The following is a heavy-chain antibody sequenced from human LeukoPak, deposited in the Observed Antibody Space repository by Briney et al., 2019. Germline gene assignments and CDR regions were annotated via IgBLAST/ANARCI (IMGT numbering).Heavy chain of an antibody. CDR1: DGSISSSNYY. CDR3: ARGGVYIPSYFDP. V-gene: IGHV4-39*07. J-gene: IGHJ4*02. Sequence: SETLSLTCTVSDGSISSSNYYWGWIRQPPGKGLEWIGEINHSGSTNYNPSLKSRVTISVDTSKNQFSLKLSSVTAADTAVYYCARGGVYIPSYFDPWGQGTLVTVSS. CDR2: INHSGST. D-gene: IGHD3-22*01.